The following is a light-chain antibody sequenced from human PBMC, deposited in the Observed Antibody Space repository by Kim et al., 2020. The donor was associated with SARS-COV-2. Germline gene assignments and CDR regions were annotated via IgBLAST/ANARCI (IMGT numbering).Light chain of an antibody. J-gene: IGKJ2*01. CDR1: QTVSSDY. CDR2: GGS. CDR3: QQYGTSPSMYT. V-gene: IGKV3-20*01. Sequence: EGVLTQSPGTLSLSPGERATLSCRTSQTVSSDYIAWYQQKPGQPPRLVIYGGSSRATGIPDRFSGSGSGTDFTLTIARLEPEDFAVYYCQQYGTSPSMYTFGQGTKLEI.